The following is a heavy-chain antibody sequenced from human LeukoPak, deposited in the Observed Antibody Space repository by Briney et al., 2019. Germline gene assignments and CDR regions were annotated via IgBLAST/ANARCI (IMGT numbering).Heavy chain of an antibody. Sequence: ASVKVSCKASGYTFVTYGIKWVRQAPGQRPEWMGWISTYNGNTKYALKFQDRVTLTRDTSTTTAYMELRSLTSDDRAVYYCTRASFDHWGQGTLVIVSS. J-gene: IGHJ4*02. V-gene: IGHV1-18*01. CDR2: ISTYNGNT. CDR3: TRASFDH. CDR1: GYTFVTYG.